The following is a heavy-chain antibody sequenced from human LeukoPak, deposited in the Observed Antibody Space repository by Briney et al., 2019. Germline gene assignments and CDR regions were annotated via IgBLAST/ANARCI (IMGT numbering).Heavy chain of an antibody. D-gene: IGHD3-3*02. J-gene: IGHJ5*02. CDR3: AREYISTYDP. Sequence: SQTLSLTCAISGDSVSSNSPAWNWIRQSPSRGLEWLGRTYYRSKWYNDYAVSVKSRITFNPDTSNNQLSLQLNSVTPEDTAVYYCAREYISTYDPWGQGTLVTVSS. CDR2: TYYRSKWYN. V-gene: IGHV6-1*01. CDR1: GDSVSSNSPA.